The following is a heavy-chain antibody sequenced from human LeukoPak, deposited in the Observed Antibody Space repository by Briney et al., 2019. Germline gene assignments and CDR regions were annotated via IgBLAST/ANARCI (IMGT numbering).Heavy chain of an antibody. J-gene: IGHJ4*02. CDR3: ARDFARWLSYYFDY. D-gene: IGHD6-19*01. Sequence: ASVKVSCKASGYTFTSYDINWVRQATGQGLEWMGWMNPNSGNTGYAQKFQGRVTITRNTSISTAYMELSSLRSEDTAVYYCARDFARWLSYYFDYWGQGTLVTVSS. CDR2: MNPNSGNT. CDR1: GYTFTSYD. V-gene: IGHV1-8*03.